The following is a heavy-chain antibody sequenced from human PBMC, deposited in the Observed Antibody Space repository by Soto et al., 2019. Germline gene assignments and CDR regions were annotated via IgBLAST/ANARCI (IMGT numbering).Heavy chain of an antibody. J-gene: IGHJ5*02. Sequence: ASVKVSCKASGYPFTSSGISWLRQAPGQRLEWMGWISAYNGNTNYAQKLQGRVTMTTDTSTSTAYMELRSLRVEDTAVYYCAAGDCSGGSCFSLDPWGQGTLVTVS. D-gene: IGHD2-15*01. CDR2: ISAYNGNT. CDR3: AAGDCSGGSCFSLDP. V-gene: IGHV1-18*01. CDR1: GYPFTSSG.